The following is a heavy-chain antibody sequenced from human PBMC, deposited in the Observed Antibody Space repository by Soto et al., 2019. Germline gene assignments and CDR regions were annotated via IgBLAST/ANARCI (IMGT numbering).Heavy chain of an antibody. CDR2: ISAYNGNT. J-gene: IGHJ3*02. CDR1: GYTFSSYG. V-gene: IGHV1-18*01. Sequence: GASVKVSCKASGYTFSSYGISWVRQAPGQGLEWMGWISAYNGNTNYAQNLQGRVTMTTDTSTSTAYMELSSLRSEDTAVYYCARVRPVGNVLRYFDWFGPCGAFDIWGQGTMVTVSS. CDR3: ARVRPVGNVLRYFDWFGPCGAFDI. D-gene: IGHD3-9*01.